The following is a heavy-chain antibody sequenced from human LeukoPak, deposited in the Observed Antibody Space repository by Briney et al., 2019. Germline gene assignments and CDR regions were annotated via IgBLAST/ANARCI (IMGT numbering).Heavy chain of an antibody. D-gene: IGHD3-22*01. Sequence: ASETLSLTCTVSGGSISSSSYYWGWIRQPPGKGLEWIGSIYYSGSTYYNPSLKSRVTISVDTSKNQFSLKLSSVTAADTAVYYCATLVSSGYYAPLYYFDYWGQGTLVTVSS. CDR2: IYYSGST. CDR1: GGSISSSSYY. J-gene: IGHJ4*02. CDR3: ATLVSSGYYAPLYYFDY. V-gene: IGHV4-39*07.